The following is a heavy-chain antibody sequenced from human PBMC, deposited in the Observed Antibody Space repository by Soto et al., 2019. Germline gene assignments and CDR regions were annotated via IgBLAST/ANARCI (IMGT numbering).Heavy chain of an antibody. CDR3: ARDYYYDSSGFYLNYWFFDL. CDR1: GGSISSYY. Sequence: SETLSLTCTVSGGSISSYYWSWIRQPPGKGLEWIGYIYYSGSTNYNPSLKSRVTISVDTSKNQFSLKLTSVTAADTAVYYCARDYYYDSSGFYLNYWFFDLWGRGTLVTVS. V-gene: IGHV4-59*01. J-gene: IGHJ2*01. CDR2: IYYSGST. D-gene: IGHD3-22*01.